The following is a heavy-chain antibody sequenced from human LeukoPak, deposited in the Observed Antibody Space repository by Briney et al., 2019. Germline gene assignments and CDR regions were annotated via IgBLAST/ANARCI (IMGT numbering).Heavy chain of an antibody. CDR1: GFTVSSNF. V-gene: IGHV3-66*01. CDR2: IYTSGIT. Sequence: GGSLRLSCVVSGFTVSSNFMSWVRQAPGKGPEWVSVIYTSGITYYADSVRGRFTISRDNSKNTLYLQMDSLTAEDTAVYYCARDSPLDYYGMDVWGQGTTVTVSS. CDR3: ARDSPLDYYGMDV. J-gene: IGHJ6*02.